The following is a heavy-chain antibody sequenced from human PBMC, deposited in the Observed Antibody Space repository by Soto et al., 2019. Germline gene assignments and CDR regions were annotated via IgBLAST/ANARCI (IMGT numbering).Heavy chain of an antibody. J-gene: IGHJ5*02. Sequence: GGSLRLSCAASGFTFSDYGMHWVRQAPGKGLEWVAIISYDASDKYYVDSVKGRFTISRDNSKNMLYLQMSSLRAEDTALYFCARHSLALRKNNWFDPWGQGIMVTVSS. CDR3: ARHSLALRKNNWFDP. D-gene: IGHD3-3*02. V-gene: IGHV3-30*03. CDR1: GFTFSDYG. CDR2: ISYDASDK.